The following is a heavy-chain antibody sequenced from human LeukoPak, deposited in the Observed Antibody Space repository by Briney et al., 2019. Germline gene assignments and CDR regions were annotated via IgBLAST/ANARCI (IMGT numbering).Heavy chain of an antibody. V-gene: IGHV1-69*06. Sequence: ASVKVSCKASGGTFSSYAISWVRQAPGQGLEWMGGIIPIFGTANYAQKFQGRVTITADKSTSTAYMELSSLRSEDTAVYYCARAQPNLGYCSGGSCYGAAVYWGQGTLVTVSS. CDR2: IIPIFGTA. D-gene: IGHD2-15*01. CDR1: GGTFSSYA. CDR3: ARAQPNLGYCSGGSCYGAAVY. J-gene: IGHJ4*02.